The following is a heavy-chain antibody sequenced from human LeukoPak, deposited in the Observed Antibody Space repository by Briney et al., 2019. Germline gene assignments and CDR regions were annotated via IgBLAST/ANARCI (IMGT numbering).Heavy chain of an antibody. CDR3: ARDGTIAAAGAHFDY. CDR2: IIPIFGTA. J-gene: IGHJ4*02. CDR1: GGTFSSYA. Sequence: SVKLSCKASGGTFSSYAISWVRQAPGQGLEWMGGIIPIFGTANYAQKFQGRVTITADESTSTAYMELSSLRSEDTAVYYCARDGTIAAAGAHFDYWGQGTLVTVSS. V-gene: IGHV1-69*01. D-gene: IGHD6-13*01.